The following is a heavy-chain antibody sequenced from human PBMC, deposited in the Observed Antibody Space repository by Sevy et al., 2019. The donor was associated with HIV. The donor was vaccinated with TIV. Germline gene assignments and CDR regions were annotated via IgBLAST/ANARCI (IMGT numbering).Heavy chain of an antibody. V-gene: IGHV1-69*13. Sequence: ASVKVSCKASGGTFSSYAISWVRQAPGQGLEWMGGIIPIFGTANYAQKFQGRVTITADESTSTAYMELSSLRSEDTAVYYCASDQQRPIVVVVAAPNDAFDIWGQGTMVTVSS. CDR1: GGTFSSYA. J-gene: IGHJ3*02. CDR2: IIPIFGTA. D-gene: IGHD2-15*01. CDR3: ASDQQRPIVVVVAAPNDAFDI.